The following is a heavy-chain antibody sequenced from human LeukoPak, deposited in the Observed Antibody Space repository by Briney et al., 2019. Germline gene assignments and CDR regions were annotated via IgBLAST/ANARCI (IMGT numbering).Heavy chain of an antibody. V-gene: IGHV4-39*07. J-gene: IGHJ6*03. CDR3: ARLSVIVGAALEYYYYYMDV. CDR1: GGSISSSSYY. CDR2: IYYSGST. D-gene: IGHD1-26*01. Sequence: SETLSLTCTVSGGSISSSSYYWGWIRQPPGKGLEWIGSIYYSGSTYYNPSLKSRDTISVDTSKNQVSLKLTSVTAADTAVYYCARLSVIVGAALEYYYYYMDVWGQGTTVTVSS.